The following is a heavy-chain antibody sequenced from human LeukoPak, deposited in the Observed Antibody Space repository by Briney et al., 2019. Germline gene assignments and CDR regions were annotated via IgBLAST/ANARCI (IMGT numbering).Heavy chain of an antibody. CDR1: GFTFRDYG. CDR2: ISIDGSEK. J-gene: IGHJ4*02. CDR3: ANPQSRGYDYLDY. Sequence: GGSLRLSCAASGFTFRDYGMHWVRQAPGKGLEWVAVISIDGSEKYYADSVKGRFTISRDNSKNTLYLQMNSLRGDDTAVYYCANPQSRGYDYLDYWGQGTLVTVSS. D-gene: IGHD5-12*01. V-gene: IGHV3-30*18.